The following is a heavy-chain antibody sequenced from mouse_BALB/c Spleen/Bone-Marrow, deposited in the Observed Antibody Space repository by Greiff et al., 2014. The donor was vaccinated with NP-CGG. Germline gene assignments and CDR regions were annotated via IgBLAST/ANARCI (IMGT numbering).Heavy chain of an antibody. J-gene: IGHJ3*01. CDR2: ITPSNGGS. V-gene: IGHV1S81*02. CDR1: GYTFTNYY. Sequence: QVQLQQSGAELVKPGASVKLSCKASGYTFTNYYMYWVKQRPGQGLEWIGEITPSNGGSNFIEKFKNKATLTVDKSSSTANMQLSSLTSEDSAVNYCSREGAYWGQGTLVTVSA. CDR3: SREGAY.